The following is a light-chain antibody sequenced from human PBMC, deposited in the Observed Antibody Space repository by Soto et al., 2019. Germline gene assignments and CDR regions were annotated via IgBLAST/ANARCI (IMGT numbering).Light chain of an antibody. CDR3: VSYTSSTTDV. Sequence: QSALTQPPSASGSPGQSVAISCTGTSSDVGGYNYVSWYQQHPGKAPKLMIYEVNKRPSGVPDRFSGSKSGNTASLTVSGLQAEDEADYYCVSYTSSTTDVFGTGTKLTVL. CDR1: SSDVGGYNY. V-gene: IGLV2-8*01. J-gene: IGLJ1*01. CDR2: EVN.